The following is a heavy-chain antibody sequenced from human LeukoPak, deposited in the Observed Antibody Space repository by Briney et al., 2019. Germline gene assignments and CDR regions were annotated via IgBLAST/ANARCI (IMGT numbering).Heavy chain of an antibody. CDR1: GYTFTSYY. Sequence: GASVKVSCKASGYTFTSYYMHWVRQAPGQGLEWMGWINPNSGGTNYAQKFQGRVTMTRDTSISTAYMELSRLRSDDTAVYYCARGRRDVKTIFGVPYYYYMDVWGKGTTVTVSS. CDR2: INPNSGGT. CDR3: ARGRRDVKTIFGVPYYYYMDV. J-gene: IGHJ6*03. D-gene: IGHD3-3*01. V-gene: IGHV1-2*02.